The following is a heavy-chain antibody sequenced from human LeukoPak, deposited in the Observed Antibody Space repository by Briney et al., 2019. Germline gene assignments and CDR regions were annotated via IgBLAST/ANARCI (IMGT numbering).Heavy chain of an antibody. CDR2: IYYSGST. V-gene: IGHV4-39*01. J-gene: IGHJ5*02. Sequence: PSETLSLTCTVSGGSISSSSYYWGWIRQPPGKGLEWIGSIYYSGSTYYNPSLKSRVTISVDTSKNQFSLKLSSVTAADTAVYYCASGYCSSTSCYPVEGWFDPWGQGTLVTVSS. CDR1: GGSISSSSYY. CDR3: ASGYCSSTSCYPVEGWFDP. D-gene: IGHD2-2*03.